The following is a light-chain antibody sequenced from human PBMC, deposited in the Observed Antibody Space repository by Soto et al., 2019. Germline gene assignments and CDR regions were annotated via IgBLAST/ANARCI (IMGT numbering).Light chain of an antibody. CDR3: QQYYNTPGT. V-gene: IGKV4-1*01. Sequence: DIVMTQSPDSLAVSLGERATINCKSSQSVLYSSNSKNYLAWYQKKPGQPHKLLIYWASTRYSGVPDRFSGSGSGTDFTLTISSLQAEDVAVYYCQQYYNTPGTFGQGTEVEIK. CDR1: QSVLYSSNSKNY. CDR2: WAS. J-gene: IGKJ1*01.